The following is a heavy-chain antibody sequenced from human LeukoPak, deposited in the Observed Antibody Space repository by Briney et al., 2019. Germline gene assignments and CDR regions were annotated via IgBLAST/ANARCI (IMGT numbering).Heavy chain of an antibody. V-gene: IGHV1-8*03. CDR3: ARSALNSGSYRWTHGTYYFDY. D-gene: IGHD1-26*01. J-gene: IGHJ4*02. CDR2: MNPNSGNT. Sequence: ASVKVSCKASGYTFTSYDINWVRQATGQGLEWMGWMNPNSGNTGYAQKFQGRVTITRNTSISTAYMELSSLRSEDTAVYYCARSALNSGSYRWTHGTYYFDYWGQGTLVTVSS. CDR1: GYTFTSYD.